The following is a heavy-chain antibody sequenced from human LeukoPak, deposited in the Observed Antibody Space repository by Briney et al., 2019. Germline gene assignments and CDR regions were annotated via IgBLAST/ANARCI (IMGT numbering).Heavy chain of an antibody. V-gene: IGHV4-61*01. CDR3: ATEGTYSSGWYDY. Sequence: SSETLSLTCTVSGGSVSSGSYYCSWIRQPPEKGLEWIGYAHHRGSTNYNPSLKSRVTISVDTSKNQFSLKLNSVTAADTAVYYCATEGTYSSGWYDYWGQGTLVTVSS. CDR2: AHHRGST. CDR1: GGSVSSGSYY. J-gene: IGHJ4*02. D-gene: IGHD6-19*01.